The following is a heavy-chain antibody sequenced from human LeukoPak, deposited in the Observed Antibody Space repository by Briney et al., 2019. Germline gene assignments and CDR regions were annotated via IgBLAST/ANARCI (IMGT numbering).Heavy chain of an antibody. CDR3: ARHIVVVPAAIVAKGFDY. V-gene: IGHV4-38-2*02. CDR1: GGSISSYY. D-gene: IGHD2-2*01. J-gene: IGHJ4*02. CDR2: IYHSGST. Sequence: SETLSLTCTVSGGSISSYYWGWIRQPPGKGLEWIGSIYHSGSTYYNPSLKSRVTISVDTSKNQFSLKLSSVTAADTAVYYCARHIVVVPAAIVAKGFDYWGQGTLVTVSS.